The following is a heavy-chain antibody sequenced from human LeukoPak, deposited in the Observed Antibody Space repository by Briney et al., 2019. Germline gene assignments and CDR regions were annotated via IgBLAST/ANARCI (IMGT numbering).Heavy chain of an antibody. D-gene: IGHD1-1*01. V-gene: IGHV1-18*01. Sequence: ASVKVSCKASGYTFTNYDINWVRQATGQGLEWMGWISVYNGNTNYAQKLQGRVTMTTDTSTSTAYMELRSLRSDDTAVYYCARDNWNDEGHRDFDYWGQGTLVTVSS. CDR2: ISVYNGNT. CDR3: ARDNWNDEGHRDFDY. CDR1: GYTFTNYD. J-gene: IGHJ4*02.